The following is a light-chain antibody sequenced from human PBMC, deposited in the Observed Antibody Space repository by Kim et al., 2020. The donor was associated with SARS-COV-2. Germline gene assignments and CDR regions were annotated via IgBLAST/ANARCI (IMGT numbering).Light chain of an antibody. CDR3: YSAADNIGV. V-gene: IGLV3-27*01. CDR2: KDY. CDR1: VLAKKY. J-gene: IGLJ3*02. Sequence: SYELTQPSSVSVSPGQTADIPCSGDVLAKKYVRWFQQKPGQAPVVVIYKDYQRPSGIPERFSGSSSGTTVTLTISGAQVEDEADYYCYSAADNIGVFGGGTQLTVL.